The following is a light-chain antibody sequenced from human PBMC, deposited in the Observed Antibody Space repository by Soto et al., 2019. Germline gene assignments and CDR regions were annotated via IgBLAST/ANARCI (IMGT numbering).Light chain of an antibody. J-gene: IGKJ1*01. V-gene: IGKV1-5*01. CDR1: QSISSW. CDR2: DAS. Sequence: IQMTQSPSTLSASVGDRVTVTCRSSQSISSWLAWYQQKPGKAPKLLIYDASSLESGVPSRFRGSGSGTEFTPTISSLQPDDFATYYCQQSNSYSPKTVGQVTKVEIK. CDR3: QQSNSYSPKT.